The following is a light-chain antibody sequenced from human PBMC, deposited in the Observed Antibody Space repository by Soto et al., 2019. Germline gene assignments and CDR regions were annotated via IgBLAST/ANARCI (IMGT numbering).Light chain of an antibody. CDR2: DAS. V-gene: IGKV3-11*01. CDR3: LQRSNWPLT. CDR1: QSVGSY. Sequence: EIVLTQSPVTLSLSPGERATPSCRASQSVGSYLAWYQQKPGQAPRLLIYDASNRATGIPARFSGSGSGTDFTLTISSLEPEDFAVYYCLQRSNWPLTFGGGTKVEIK. J-gene: IGKJ4*01.